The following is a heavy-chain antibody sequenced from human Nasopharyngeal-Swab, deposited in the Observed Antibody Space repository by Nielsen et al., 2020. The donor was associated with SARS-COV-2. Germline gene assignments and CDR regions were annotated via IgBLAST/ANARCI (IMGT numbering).Heavy chain of an antibody. D-gene: IGHD3-22*01. CDR2: ISGSGGST. CDR1: GFTFSSYA. J-gene: IGHJ6*03. Sequence: LSLSCAASGFTFSSYAMSWVRQAPGKGLEWVSAISGSGGSTYYADSVKGRFTISRDNSKNTLYLQMNSLRAEDTAVYYCAKDEPYYDSSGYNYYYYYYMDVWGKGTTVTVSS. CDR3: AKDEPYYDSSGYNYYYYYYMDV. V-gene: IGHV3-23*01.